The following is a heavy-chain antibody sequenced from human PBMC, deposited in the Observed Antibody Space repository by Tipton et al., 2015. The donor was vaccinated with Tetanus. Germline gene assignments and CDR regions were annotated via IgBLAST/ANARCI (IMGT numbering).Heavy chain of an antibody. J-gene: IGHJ3*02. D-gene: IGHD3/OR15-3a*01. CDR2: IGTSSSYI. CDR3: ARDLVRRDLDGGVDGFDI. CDR1: GFSFSSHS. Sequence: SLRLSCVGSGFSFSSHSMNWVRQAPGKGLEWVSSIGTSSSYIYDAASVKGRFTISRDNAKNSVCLQMNSLRVDDTAVYYCARDLVRRDLDGGVDGFDIWGQGTMVTVSS. V-gene: IGHV3-21*01.